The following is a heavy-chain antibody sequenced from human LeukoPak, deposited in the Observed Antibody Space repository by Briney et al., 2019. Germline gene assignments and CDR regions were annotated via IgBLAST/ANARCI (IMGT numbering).Heavy chain of an antibody. J-gene: IGHJ6*03. D-gene: IGHD2-2*01. V-gene: IGHV4-34*01. CDR1: GGSLSGHY. Sequence: SETLSLTRAVYGGSLSGHYWSWIRQPPGKGLECVGEINHSGYIDYNPPLKSRVTVSVDTSKNQFSLKLNSVTAADTAVYYCARNSADRPYYYMDVWGEGTTVTVSS. CDR3: ARNSADRPYYYMDV. CDR2: INHSGYI.